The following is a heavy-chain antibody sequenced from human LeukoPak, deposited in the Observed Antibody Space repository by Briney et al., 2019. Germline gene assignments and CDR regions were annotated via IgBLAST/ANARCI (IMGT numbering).Heavy chain of an antibody. V-gene: IGHV4-39*01. CDR2: IFYSGST. CDR1: GGSINSSSYY. J-gene: IGHJ4*02. Sequence: SETLSLTCTVSGGSINSSSYYWGWIRQPPGKGLEWIGSIFYSGSTYYNPSLESRVTISVDTSKNQFSLKLSSVTAADTAVYYCARQFYYDSGGSHYWGQGTLVTVSS. D-gene: IGHD3-22*01. CDR3: ARQFYYDSGGSHY.